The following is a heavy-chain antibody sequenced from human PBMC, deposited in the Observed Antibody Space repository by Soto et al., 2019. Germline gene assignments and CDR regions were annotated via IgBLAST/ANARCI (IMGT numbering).Heavy chain of an antibody. CDR1: GGSFSGYY. CDR2: INHSGST. V-gene: IGHV4-34*01. J-gene: IGHJ4*02. CDR3: ARDKITCLFDY. Sequence: QVQLQQWGAGLLKPSETLSLTCAVYGGSFSGYYWTWIRQPPGTGLEWIGEINHSGSTNYNPSLKNRVTLSVDTTKNQFSLKLTSVTAADTAVYYCARDKITCLFDYWGQGTLVTVSS. D-gene: IGHD3-10*01.